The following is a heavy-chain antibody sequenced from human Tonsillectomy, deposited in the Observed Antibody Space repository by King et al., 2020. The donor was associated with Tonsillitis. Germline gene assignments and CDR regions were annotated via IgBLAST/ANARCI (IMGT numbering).Heavy chain of an antibody. J-gene: IGHJ5*02. CDR2: INAGNGNT. CDR3: AGSSWYDDWFDP. D-gene: IGHD6-13*01. V-gene: IGHV1-3*01. CDR1: GYTFTSYA. Sequence: QLVQSGAEVKKPGASVKVSCKASGYTFTSYAMHWVRQAPGQRLEWMGWINAGNGNTKYSQKFQGRVTITRDTSASTAYMELSSLRSEDTAVYYCAGSSWYDDWFDPWGPGTLVTVSS.